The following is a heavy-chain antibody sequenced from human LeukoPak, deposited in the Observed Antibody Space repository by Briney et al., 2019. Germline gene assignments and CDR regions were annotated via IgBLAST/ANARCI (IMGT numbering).Heavy chain of an antibody. CDR1: GGSISSYY. V-gene: IGHV4-4*07. J-gene: IGHJ4*02. CDR3: ARHKSATYYYDSSGYYYFDY. Sequence: SETLSLTCTVSGGSISSYYWSWIRQPAGKGLEWIGRIYTSGRTNYNPSLKSRVTMSVDTSKNQFSLKLSSVTAADTAVYYCARHKSATYYYDSSGYYYFDYWGQGTLVTVSS. CDR2: IYTSGRT. D-gene: IGHD3-22*01.